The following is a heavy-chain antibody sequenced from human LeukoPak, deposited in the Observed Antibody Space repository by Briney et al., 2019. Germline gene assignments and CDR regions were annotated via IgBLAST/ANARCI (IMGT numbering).Heavy chain of an antibody. CDR2: INHSGST. V-gene: IGHV4-34*01. CDR3: ARGRRAAIHIAAAGTRGNWFDP. J-gene: IGHJ5*02. CDR1: GGSFSGYY. Sequence: SETLSLTCAVYGGSFSGYYWSWIRQPPGKGLEWIGEINHSGSTNYNPSLKSRVTISVDTSKNQFSLKLSSVTAADTAVYYCARGRRAAIHIAAAGTRGNWFDPWGQGTLVTVSS. D-gene: IGHD6-13*01.